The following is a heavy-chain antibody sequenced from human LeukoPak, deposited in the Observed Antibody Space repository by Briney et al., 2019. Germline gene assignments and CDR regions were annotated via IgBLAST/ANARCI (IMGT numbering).Heavy chain of an antibody. V-gene: IGHV4-39*01. CDR3: ARPQLGSSGWYHPFDY. CDR1: GGSISSSSYY. D-gene: IGHD6-19*01. J-gene: IGHJ4*02. CDR2: IYYSGST. Sequence: PSETLSLTCTVSGGSISSSSYYWGWIRQPPGKGLEWIGSIYYSGSTYYNPSLKSRVTISVDTSKNQFSLKLSSVTAADTAVYYCARPQLGSSGWYHPFDYWGQGTLVTVSS.